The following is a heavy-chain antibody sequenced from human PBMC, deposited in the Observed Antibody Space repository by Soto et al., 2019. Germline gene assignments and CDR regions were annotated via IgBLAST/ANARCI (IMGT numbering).Heavy chain of an antibody. J-gene: IGHJ4*02. CDR2: IYPGDSDT. CDR3: ARQIYCSSTSCYDFDY. Sequence: GESLKISCKGSGYSFTSYWIGWVRQTPGKGLEWMGIIYPGDSDTRYSPSFQGQVTISADKSISTAYLQWSSLKASDTAMYYCARQIYCSSTSCYDFDYWGQGTLVTVPQ. D-gene: IGHD2-2*01. V-gene: IGHV5-51*01. CDR1: GYSFTSYW.